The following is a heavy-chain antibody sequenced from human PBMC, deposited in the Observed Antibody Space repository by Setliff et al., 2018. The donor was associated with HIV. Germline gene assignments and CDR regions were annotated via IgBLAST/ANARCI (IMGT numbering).Heavy chain of an antibody. V-gene: IGHV3-9*01. CDR1: GFAFDSYA. Sequence: GGSLRLSCEVSGFAFDSYAMHWVRQPPGKGLEWISGISWDSDNIGYAESVNGRFTVARDNAKNHLYLQMNGLRAEDTAVYYCTTLLGTSSSHFDSWGQGMLVTVSS. J-gene: IGHJ4*02. CDR2: ISWDSDNI. CDR3: TTLLGTSSSHFDS. D-gene: IGHD7-27*01.